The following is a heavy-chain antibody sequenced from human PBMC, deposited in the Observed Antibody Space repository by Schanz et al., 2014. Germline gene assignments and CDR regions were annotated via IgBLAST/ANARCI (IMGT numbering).Heavy chain of an antibody. D-gene: IGHD3-16*01. V-gene: IGHV1-18*01. CDR1: GYTFTRSG. J-gene: IGHJ6*02. Sequence: QVQLVQSGGEVKTPGASVKVSCKASGYTFTRSGISWVRQAPGQGLEWMGWIIPIVDITNYAQKFLGRVTITADKSTSTAYMELKSLRSADTAVYYCATIGVNDYWRFGLDLWGQGTTVTVSS. CDR2: IIPIVDIT. CDR3: ATIGVNDYWRFGLDL.